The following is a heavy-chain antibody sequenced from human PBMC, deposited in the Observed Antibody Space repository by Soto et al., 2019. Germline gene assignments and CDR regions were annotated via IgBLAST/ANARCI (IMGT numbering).Heavy chain of an antibody. CDR2: IIPIFGTA. CDR1: GGTFSSYA. Sequence: SVKVSCKASGGTFSSYAISWVRQAPGQGLEWMGGIIPIFGTANYAQKFQGRVTITADESTSTAYMELSSLRSEDTAVYYCARARKKVYYYDSSGYWENWFDPWGQGTLVTVSS. V-gene: IGHV1-69*13. J-gene: IGHJ5*02. CDR3: ARARKKVYYYDSSGYWENWFDP. D-gene: IGHD3-22*01.